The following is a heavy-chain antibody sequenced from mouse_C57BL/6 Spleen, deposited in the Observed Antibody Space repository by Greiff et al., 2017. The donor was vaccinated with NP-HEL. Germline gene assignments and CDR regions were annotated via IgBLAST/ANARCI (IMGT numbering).Heavy chain of an antibody. CDR1: GYAFTNYL. CDR3: ARGNSAMDY. Sequence: VQLQQSGAELVRPGTSVKVSCKASGYAFTNYLIEWVKQRPGQGLEWIGVINPGSGGTNYNEKFKGKATLTADKSSSTAYMQLSSLTSEDSAVYFCARGNSAMDYWGQGTSVTVSP. J-gene: IGHJ4*01. V-gene: IGHV1-54*01. CDR2: INPGSGGT.